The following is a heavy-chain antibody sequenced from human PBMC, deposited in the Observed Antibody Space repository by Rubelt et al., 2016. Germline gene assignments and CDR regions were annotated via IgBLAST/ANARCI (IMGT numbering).Heavy chain of an antibody. V-gene: IGHV4-34*01. CDR1: GGSFSGYY. D-gene: IGHD6-19*01. CDR3: ARRSIAVAGGFDY. J-gene: IGHJ4*02. Sequence: QVQLQQWGAGLLKPSETLSLTCAVYGGSFSGYYWSWIRQPPGKGLEWIGEINHSGSTNYNPSLKVRVTTSVDTSRSQCSLKPSSVTDAETAVYYCARRSIAVAGGFDYWGQGTLVTVSS. CDR2: INHSGST.